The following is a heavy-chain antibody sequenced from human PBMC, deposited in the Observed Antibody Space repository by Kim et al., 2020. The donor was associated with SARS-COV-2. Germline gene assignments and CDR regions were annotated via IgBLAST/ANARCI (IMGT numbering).Heavy chain of an antibody. J-gene: IGHJ6*03. D-gene: IGHD3-3*01. CDR1: GYTFTGYY. V-gene: IGHV1-2*02. Sequence: ASVKVSCKASGYTFTGYYMHWVRQAPGQGLEWMGWINPNSGGTNYAQKFQGRVTMTRDTSISTAYMELSRLRSDDTAVYYCARSYYDFWSGYWPDRVGRYYYYMDVWGKGTTVTVSS. CDR3: ARSYYDFWSGYWPDRVGRYYYYMDV. CDR2: INPNSGGT.